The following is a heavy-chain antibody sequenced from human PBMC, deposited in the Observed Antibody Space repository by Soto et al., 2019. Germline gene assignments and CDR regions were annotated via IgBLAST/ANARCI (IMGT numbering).Heavy chain of an antibody. J-gene: IGHJ5*02. V-gene: IGHV4-31*03. Sequence: TSETLSLTCTVSSGSLSSGGYYWNWIRQHPVKGLEWIGYIYFTGITYSTPSLKSRVTLSVDTSKSQFSLELRSVTAADTASYEWARDPPYHKVNGFDLGGQGVLVT. CDR2: IYFTGIT. D-gene: IGHD2-21*01. CDR1: SGSLSSGGYY. CDR3: ARDPPYHKVNGFDL.